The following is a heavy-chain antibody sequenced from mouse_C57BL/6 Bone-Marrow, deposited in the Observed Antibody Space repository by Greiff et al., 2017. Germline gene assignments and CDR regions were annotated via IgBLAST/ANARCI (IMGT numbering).Heavy chain of an antibody. CDR2: IYPGSGST. V-gene: IGHV1-55*01. Sequence: QVQLQQPGAELVKPGASVKMSCKASGYTFTSYWITWVKQRPGQGLEWIGDIYPGSGSTNYNEKFKSKATLTVDTSSSTAYMQLSSLTSEDSAVYYCARQRRPPMAMDYWGQGTSVTVSS. CDR1: GYTFTSYW. D-gene: IGHD3-2*02. CDR3: ARQRRPPMAMDY. J-gene: IGHJ4*01.